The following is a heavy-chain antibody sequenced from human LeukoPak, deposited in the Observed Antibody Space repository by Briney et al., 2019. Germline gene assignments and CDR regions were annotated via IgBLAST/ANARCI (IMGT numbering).Heavy chain of an antibody. J-gene: IGHJ3*02. CDR1: GFTFSSYG. CDR3: ATDVAFDI. CDR2: ISYDGSNK. Sequence: GGSVRLSCAASGFTFSSYGMHWVRQAPGKGLEWVAVISYDGSNKYYADSVKGRFTISRDNSKNTLYLQMNSLRAEDTAVYYCATDVAFDILCQGSFGHVSS. V-gene: IGHV3-30*03.